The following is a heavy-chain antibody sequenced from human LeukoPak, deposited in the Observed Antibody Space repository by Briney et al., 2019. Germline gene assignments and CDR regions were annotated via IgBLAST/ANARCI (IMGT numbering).Heavy chain of an antibody. D-gene: IGHD3-10*01. CDR1: GFTFSSYG. J-gene: IGHJ6*02. Sequence: SGGSLRLSCAASGFTFSSYGMHWVRQAPGKGLEWVAFIRYDGSNKYYADSVKGRFTISRDNSKNTLCLQMDSLRAEDTAVYYCAKGPIYYGSGSYKSYYYYGMDVWGQGTTATVSS. CDR3: AKGPIYYGSGSYKSYYYYGMDV. V-gene: IGHV3-30*02. CDR2: IRYDGSNK.